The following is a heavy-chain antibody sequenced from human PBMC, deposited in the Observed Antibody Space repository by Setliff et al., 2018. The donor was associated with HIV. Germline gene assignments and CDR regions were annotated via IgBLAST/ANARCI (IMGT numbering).Heavy chain of an antibody. CDR1: GGSFSDNY. CDR2: INHSGRT. Sequence: PSETLSLTCAVYGGSFSDNYWSWIRQSPGKGLEWIGEINHSGRTKYSPSLRSRVSISVDTSKTQFSLKLSSVIAADTAVYYCARIFGDQGYYYGMDVWGQGTTVTGLL. D-gene: IGHD3-3*01. V-gene: IGHV4-34*01. J-gene: IGHJ6*02. CDR3: ARIFGDQGYYYGMDV.